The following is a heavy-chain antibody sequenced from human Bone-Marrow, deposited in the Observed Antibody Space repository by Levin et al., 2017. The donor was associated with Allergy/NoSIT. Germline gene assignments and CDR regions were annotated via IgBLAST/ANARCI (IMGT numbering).Heavy chain of an antibody. CDR3: AKKMSSSWYDAADY. CDR1: GFTFSNYA. Sequence: GGSLRLSCAASGFTFSNYAMSWVRQAPGKGLECVSAISGSGGSTYFADSVKGRFTISRDNPKNTLYLQMNSLRAEDTAIYYCAKKMSSSWYDAADYWGQGTLVTVSS. V-gene: IGHV3-23*01. CDR2: ISGSGGST. D-gene: IGHD6-13*01. J-gene: IGHJ4*02.